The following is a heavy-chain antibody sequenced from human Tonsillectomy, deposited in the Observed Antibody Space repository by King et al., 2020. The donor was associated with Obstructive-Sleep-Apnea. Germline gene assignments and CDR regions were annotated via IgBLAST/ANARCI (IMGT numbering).Heavy chain of an antibody. CDR3: AKSRDPTRYYYDISGYSEAKDAHYFDY. D-gene: IGHD3-22*01. CDR2: ISGSGGST. CDR1: GFTFNNYA. V-gene: IGHV3-23*04. J-gene: IGHJ4*02. Sequence: VQLVQSGGGLVQPGGSLRLSCAASGFTFNNYAMSWVRQAPGKGLEWVSDISGSGGSTSYADSVKGRLTISRDNSKNTLYLQMNSLRAEDTAVYYCAKSRDPTRYYYDISGYSEAKDAHYFDYWGQGTLVTVSS.